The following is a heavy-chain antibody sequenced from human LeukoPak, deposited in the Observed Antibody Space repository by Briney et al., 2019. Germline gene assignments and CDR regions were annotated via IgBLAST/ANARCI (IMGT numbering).Heavy chain of an antibody. Sequence: ASVKVSCKASGYTFTSYGISWVRQAPGQGLEWMGWIRAYNGNTNYAQKLQGRVTMTTDTSTSTAYMELRSLRSDDTAVYYCARTYYYDSSGYYYFDYWGQGTLVTVSS. J-gene: IGHJ4*02. D-gene: IGHD3-22*01. CDR3: ARTYYYDSSGYYYFDY. V-gene: IGHV1-18*01. CDR2: IRAYNGNT. CDR1: GYTFTSYG.